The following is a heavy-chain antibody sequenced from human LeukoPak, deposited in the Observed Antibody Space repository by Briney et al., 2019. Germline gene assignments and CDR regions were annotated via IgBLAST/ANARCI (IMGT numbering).Heavy chain of an antibody. CDR3: ARDRYYDILTGYYLLDY. CDR2: INAGNGNT. J-gene: IGHJ4*02. D-gene: IGHD3-9*01. Sequence: ASVKVSCKASGCTFTSYAMHWVRQAPGQRLEWMGWINAGNGNTKYSQEFQGRVTITRDTSASTAYMELSSLRSEDMAVYYYARDRYYDILTGYYLLDYWGQGTLVTASS. CDR1: GCTFTSYA. V-gene: IGHV1-3*03.